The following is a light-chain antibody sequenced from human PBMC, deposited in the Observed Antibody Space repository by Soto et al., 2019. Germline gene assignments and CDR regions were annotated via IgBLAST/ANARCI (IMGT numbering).Light chain of an antibody. V-gene: IGLV1-40*01. CDR1: SSNIGAGYD. CDR3: QSYGSSLSVV. Sequence: QSVLTQPPSVSGAPGQRVTISCTGSSSNIGAGYDVHWYQQLPGTAPKLLIYGNGNRPSGVPDRFSGSKSGTSASLAITGLQAEDEADYYCQSYGSSLSVVFGGGTKLTVL. J-gene: IGLJ2*01. CDR2: GNG.